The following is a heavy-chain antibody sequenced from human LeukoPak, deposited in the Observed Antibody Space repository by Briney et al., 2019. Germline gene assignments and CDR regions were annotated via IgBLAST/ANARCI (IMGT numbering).Heavy chain of an antibody. CDR2: INPNSGGT. V-gene: IGHV1-2*02. CDR1: GYTFTGYY. J-gene: IGHJ6*03. Sequence: GASVKVSCKASGYTFTGYYMHWVRQAPGQGLEWMGWINPNSGGTNYAQKFQGRVTMTRDTSISTAYMELSRLRSDDTAVYYCARDLQFDYGDYGQREPYYYYYMDVWGKGTTVTVSS. CDR3: ARDLQFDYGDYGQREPYYYYYMDV. D-gene: IGHD4-17*01.